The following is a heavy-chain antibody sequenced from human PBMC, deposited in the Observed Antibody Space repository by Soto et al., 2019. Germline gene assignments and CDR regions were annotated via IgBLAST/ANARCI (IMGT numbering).Heavy chain of an antibody. J-gene: IGHJ5*02. Sequence: QVQLQESGPGLVKPSETLSLTCTVSGGSISTSSWNWIRQSAGKGLEWIGRMYSSGSTKYNPSLNSRVTMSLDTSRNQFSLKLNSVTAADTAVYYCAKRGREAREPRADNWLDPWGQGIRVIVSS. CDR3: AKRGREAREPRADNWLDP. V-gene: IGHV4-4*07. CDR1: GGSISTSS. CDR2: MYSSGST. D-gene: IGHD1-1*01.